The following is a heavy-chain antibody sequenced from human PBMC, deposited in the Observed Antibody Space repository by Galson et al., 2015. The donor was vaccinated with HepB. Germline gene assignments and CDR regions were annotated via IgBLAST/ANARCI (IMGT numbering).Heavy chain of an antibody. V-gene: IGHV1-18*01. CDR2: ISTSNGDT. Sequence: VKVSCKASGYTFTSYVITWVRQAPGQGLEWMGRISTSNGDTKYAQKLQGRVTMTTDTSTSTAYLELRSLQSDDTAVYYCARGSSGADYWGQGSLVTVSS. CDR3: ARGSSGADY. J-gene: IGHJ4*02. CDR1: GYTFTSYV. D-gene: IGHD6-25*01.